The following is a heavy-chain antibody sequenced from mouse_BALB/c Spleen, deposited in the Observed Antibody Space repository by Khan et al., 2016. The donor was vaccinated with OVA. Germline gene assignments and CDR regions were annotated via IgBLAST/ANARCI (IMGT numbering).Heavy chain of an antibody. CDR1: GFDFSRYW. J-gene: IGHJ3*01. Sequence: EVQLVESGGGLVQPGGSLKLSCAASGFDFSRYWMSWVRQAPGKGLEWIGEINPDSSTINYTPSLKDKFIISRDNAKNTLYLQMNKVRSEDTALYYCARPYRYDGRAWFAYWGEGTLVTVSA. CDR3: ARPYRYDGRAWFAY. D-gene: IGHD2-14*01. V-gene: IGHV4-1*02. CDR2: INPDSSTI.